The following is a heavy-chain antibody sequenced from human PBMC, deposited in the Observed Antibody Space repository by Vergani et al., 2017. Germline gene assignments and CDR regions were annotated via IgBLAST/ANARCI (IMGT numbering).Heavy chain of an antibody. CDR1: GYSFSNYW. D-gene: IGHD4-23*01. CDR2: IFPGDSET. J-gene: IGHJ3*01. Sequence: EVLLVQSGADVKKSGESLKISCKASGYSFSNYWIGWVRQMPGKGLEWIGIIFPGDSETKYNPSFQGQVIISADTSISTAYLQWSSLKASDTAIYYCARHLLGWAIHDAFAFWGQGTMVTVSS. V-gene: IGHV5-51*01. CDR3: ARHLLGWAIHDAFAF.